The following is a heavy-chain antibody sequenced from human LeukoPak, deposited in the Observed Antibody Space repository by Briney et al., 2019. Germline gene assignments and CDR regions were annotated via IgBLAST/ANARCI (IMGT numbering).Heavy chain of an antibody. Sequence: GGSLRLSCVASGFTFNNAWMTWVRQVPGKGLQWVGRIKGHTDGGTTDYAAPLKGRFTISRDDSINTLYLQIHSLEGGDTAVYHCASQIRDDYSNNWLYYFDHWGQGTLVTVSS. CDR1: GFTFNNAW. J-gene: IGHJ4*02. V-gene: IGHV3-15*01. CDR2: IKGHTDGGTT. CDR3: ASQIRDDYSNNWLYYFDH. D-gene: IGHD4-11*01.